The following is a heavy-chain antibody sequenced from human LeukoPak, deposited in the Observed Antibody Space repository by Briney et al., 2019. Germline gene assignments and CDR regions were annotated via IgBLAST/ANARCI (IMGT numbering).Heavy chain of an antibody. CDR2: IYYSGST. J-gene: IGHJ6*03. Sequence: SETLSLTCTVAGGSISSSSYYWGWIREPPGKGLEWIGSIYYSGSTYYNPTLKSRVTISVDTSKNQCSLKLSSVTAADTAVYYCARECRHYGTYYMDVWGKGTTVTVSS. V-gene: IGHV4-39*07. CDR3: ARECRHYGTYYMDV. D-gene: IGHD3-10*01. CDR1: GGSISSSSYY.